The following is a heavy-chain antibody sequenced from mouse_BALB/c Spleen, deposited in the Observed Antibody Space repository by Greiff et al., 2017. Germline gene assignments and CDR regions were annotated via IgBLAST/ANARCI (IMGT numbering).Heavy chain of an antibody. D-gene: IGHD1-1*01. CDR1: GFTFSSYG. Sequence: EVQVVESGGDLVKPGGSLKLSCAASGFTFSSYGMSWVSQTPDKRLEWVATISSGGSYTYYPASVKGRFTISRDNAKNTLYLQMSSLKSEDTAMYYCARQNYGSSYWYFDVWGAGTTVTVSS. CDR3: ARQNYGSSYWYFDV. J-gene: IGHJ1*01. CDR2: ISSGGSYT. V-gene: IGHV5-6*01.